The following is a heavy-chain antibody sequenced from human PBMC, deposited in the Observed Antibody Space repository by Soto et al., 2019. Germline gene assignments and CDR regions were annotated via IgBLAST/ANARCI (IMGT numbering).Heavy chain of an antibody. Sequence: QVQLVQSGAEVKKPGASVKVSCKASGYTFTSYGISWVRQAPGQGLEWMGWISAYNGNTNYAQKPHGRVTMTTDTSTSPAYMERRSLRSDDTAEYYCTRSRGIVVVITDYWGQGTLVTVSS. CDR1: GYTFTSYG. CDR2: ISAYNGNT. J-gene: IGHJ4*02. V-gene: IGHV1-18*01. CDR3: TRSRGIVVVITDY. D-gene: IGHD3-22*01.